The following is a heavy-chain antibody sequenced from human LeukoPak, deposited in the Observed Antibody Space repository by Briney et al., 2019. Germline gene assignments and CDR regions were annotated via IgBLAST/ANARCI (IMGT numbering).Heavy chain of an antibody. V-gene: IGHV4-39*07. D-gene: IGHD6-13*01. CDR2: IYYSGST. CDR3: ASPAAAGKRGDY. Sequence: PSETLSLTCTVSGGSISNTYYYWGWIRQPPGKGLEWIASIYYSGSTYYNPSLKSRVTISLDTSKNQFSLNVSSVSAAGTAVYYCASPAAAGKRGDYWGQGTLVTVSS. J-gene: IGHJ4*02. CDR1: GGSISNTYYY.